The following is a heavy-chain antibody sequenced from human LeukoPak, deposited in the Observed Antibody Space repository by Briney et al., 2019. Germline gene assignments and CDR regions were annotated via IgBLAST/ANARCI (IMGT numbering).Heavy chain of an antibody. CDR2: IFYSGGT. CDR1: GGSISGGGYY. Sequence: PSQTLSLTCTVSGGSISGGGYYWSWIRHHPGRGLEWIGYIFYSGGTFYNPSLKSRVGISVDTSKNQFSLRLSSVTAADTAVYYCARGLAYYYDSSGHSYYWGQGTLVTVSS. D-gene: IGHD3-22*01. CDR3: ARGLAYYYDSSGHSYY. J-gene: IGHJ4*02. V-gene: IGHV4-31*03.